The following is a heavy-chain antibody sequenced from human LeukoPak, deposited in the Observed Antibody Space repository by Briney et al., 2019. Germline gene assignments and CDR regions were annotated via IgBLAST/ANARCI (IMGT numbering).Heavy chain of an antibody. J-gene: IGHJ4*02. Sequence: ASVKVSCKASGYTFTGYYMHWVRQAPGQGLEWMGWINPNSGGTNYAQKFQGRVTMTRDTSISTAYMELSRLRSDDAAVYCCARVGSYYDSSGYYPPAGHFDYWGQGTLVTVSS. D-gene: IGHD3-22*01. V-gene: IGHV1-2*02. CDR2: INPNSGGT. CDR1: GYTFTGYY. CDR3: ARVGSYYDSSGYYPPAGHFDY.